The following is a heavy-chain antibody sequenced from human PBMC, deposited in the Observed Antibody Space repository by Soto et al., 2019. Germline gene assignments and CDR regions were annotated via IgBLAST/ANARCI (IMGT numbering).Heavy chain of an antibody. CDR1: GGSISSYY. J-gene: IGHJ4*02. D-gene: IGHD5-12*01. V-gene: IGHV4-59*01. Sequence: PSETLFLTCTVSGGSISSYYWSWIRQPPGKGLEWIGYIYYSGSTNYNPSLKSRVTISVDTSKNQFSLKLSSVTAADTAVYYCARDFRGDGYNLPNFDYWGQGTLVTVSS. CDR3: ARDFRGDGYNLPNFDY. CDR2: IYYSGST.